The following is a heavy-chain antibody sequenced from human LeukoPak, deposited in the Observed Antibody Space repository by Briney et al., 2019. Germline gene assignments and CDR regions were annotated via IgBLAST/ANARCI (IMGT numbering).Heavy chain of an antibody. V-gene: IGHV1-69*06. CDR3: AKDMRDSSGWYGGGFDY. J-gene: IGHJ4*02. CDR2: IIPIFGTA. CDR1: GGTFSSYA. Sequence: ASVKVSCKASGGTFSSYAISWVRQAPGQGLEWMGGIIPIFGTANYAQKFQGRVTITADKSTSTAYMELSSLRAEDTALYYCAKDMRDSSGWYGGGFDYWGQGTLVTVSS. D-gene: IGHD6-19*01.